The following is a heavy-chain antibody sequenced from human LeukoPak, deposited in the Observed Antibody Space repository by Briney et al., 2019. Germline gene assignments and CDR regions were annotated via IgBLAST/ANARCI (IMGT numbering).Heavy chain of an antibody. V-gene: IGHV1-18*01. J-gene: IGHJ3*02. CDR2: ISTYNGNT. D-gene: IGHD6-6*01. Sequence: ASVKVSCKASGYTFTSYGISWVRQAPGQGLEWMGWISTYNGNTNYAQKLQGRVTMTTDTSTSTAYMELRSLRSDDTAVYYCVREVEYSSSPGAFDIWGQGTMVTVSS. CDR3: VREVEYSSSPGAFDI. CDR1: GYTFTSYG.